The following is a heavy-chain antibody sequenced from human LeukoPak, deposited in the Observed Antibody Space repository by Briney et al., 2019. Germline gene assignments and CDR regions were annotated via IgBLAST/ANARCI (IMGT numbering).Heavy chain of an antibody. Sequence: GASLQISCKGSGYLFSSHWIGWGRPLPGKGLEWMGIIYPDDSDTRYSPSFQGQVTISADKSISTAYLQWSSLKASDTAMYYCARKDIVATMPFDYWGQGTLVTVSS. CDR2: IYPDDSDT. CDR3: ARKDIVATMPFDY. V-gene: IGHV5-51*01. D-gene: IGHD5-12*01. CDR1: GYLFSSHW. J-gene: IGHJ4*02.